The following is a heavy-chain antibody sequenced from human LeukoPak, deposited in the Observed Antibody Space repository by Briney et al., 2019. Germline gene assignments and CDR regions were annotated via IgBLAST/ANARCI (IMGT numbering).Heavy chain of an antibody. CDR1: GGTFSSYA. Sequence: GASVKVSWKASGGTFSSYAISWVRQAPGQGLEWMGGIIPIFGTANYAQKCQGRVTITADKSTSTAYMELSGLRSEDTAVYYCARDYSGYDRWGQGTLVTVSS. CDR2: IIPIFGTA. CDR3: ARDYSGYDR. D-gene: IGHD5-12*01. J-gene: IGHJ5*02. V-gene: IGHV1-69*06.